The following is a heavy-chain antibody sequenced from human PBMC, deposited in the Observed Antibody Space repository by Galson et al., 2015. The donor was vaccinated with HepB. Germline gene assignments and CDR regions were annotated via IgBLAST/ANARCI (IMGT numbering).Heavy chain of an antibody. CDR2: IRSRTDGEAT. CDR1: GFSFGNMW. CDR3: ATGPERAAVVRRPQTVDY. J-gene: IGHJ4*02. V-gene: IGHV3-15*07. D-gene: IGHD3-10*01. Sequence: SLRLSCAASGFSFGNMWMTWIRQAPGKGPELVGRIRSRTDGEATEYAAPVKGRFTISRDDSRNTLYVQMNSLEIEDTAMYYCATGPERAAVVRRPQTVDYWGQGALVTVSS.